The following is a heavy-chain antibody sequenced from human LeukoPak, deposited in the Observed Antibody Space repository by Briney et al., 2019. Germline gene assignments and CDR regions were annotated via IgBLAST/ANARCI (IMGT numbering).Heavy chain of an antibody. CDR2: IYPGDSDT. CDR1: GYSFTGYW. D-gene: IGHD6-13*01. J-gene: IGHJ4*02. V-gene: IGHV5-51*01. CDR3: ATKGDSSWESLGYFDY. Sequence: HGESLKISCKGSGYSFTGYWIAWVRQMPGKGLEWMGIIYPGDSDTRYSPSFQGQVTISADKSISTAYLQWSSLKASDTAMYYCATKGDSSWESLGYFDYWGQGTLVTVSS.